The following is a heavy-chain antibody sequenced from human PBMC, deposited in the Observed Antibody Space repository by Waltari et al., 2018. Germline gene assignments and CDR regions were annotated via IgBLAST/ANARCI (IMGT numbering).Heavy chain of an antibody. CDR2: IRNSGSTI. V-gene: IGHV3-48*03. CDR3: ARHGIRLGLYYFDY. Sequence: EVKLVESGGGLVQPGGSLRLSCEASGFVFRSFDMNWGRQAPGKGLEWIAHIRNSGSTIYYADSVKGRFSISRDNAKESLFLQMNSLRAEDTAVYYCARHGIRLGLYYFDYWGQGALVTVSS. J-gene: IGHJ4*02. CDR1: GFVFRSFD. D-gene: IGHD3-9*01.